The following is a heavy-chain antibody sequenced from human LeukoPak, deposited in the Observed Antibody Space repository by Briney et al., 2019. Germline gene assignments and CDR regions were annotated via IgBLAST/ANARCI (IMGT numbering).Heavy chain of an antibody. CDR1: GFTFSSYG. Sequence: GGSLRLSCAASGFTFSSYGMHWVRQAPGKGLEWVAVISYDGSNKYYADPVKGRFTISRDNSKNTLYLQMNSLRAEDTAVYYCAKDLLLWFGEYPDYWGQGTLVTVSS. CDR2: ISYDGSNK. V-gene: IGHV3-30*18. CDR3: AKDLLLWFGEYPDY. J-gene: IGHJ4*02. D-gene: IGHD3-10*01.